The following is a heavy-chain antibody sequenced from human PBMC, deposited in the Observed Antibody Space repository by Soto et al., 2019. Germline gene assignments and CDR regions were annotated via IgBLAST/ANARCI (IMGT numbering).Heavy chain of an antibody. CDR3: AREGGADFWSGYYPFDY. V-gene: IGHV3-33*01. D-gene: IGHD3-3*01. CDR1: GFTFSSYG. CDR2: IWYDGSNK. Sequence: QVQLVESGGGVVQPGRSLRLSCAASGFTFSSYGMHWVRQAPGKGLEWVAVIWYDGSNKYYADSVKGRFTISRDNSKNTLYLQMNSLRAEDTAVYYCAREGGADFWSGYYPFDYWGQGTLVTVSS. J-gene: IGHJ4*02.